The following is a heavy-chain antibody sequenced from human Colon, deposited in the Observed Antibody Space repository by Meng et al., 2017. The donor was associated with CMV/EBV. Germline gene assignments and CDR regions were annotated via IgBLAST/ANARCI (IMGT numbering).Heavy chain of an antibody. CDR2: ISTSGSTV. J-gene: IGHJ6*02. Sequence: GGSLRLSCSASGFPLSDYYIMWIRQAPGKGLEYVAYISTSGSTVYYADSVMGRLTISRDNINNVVTLHMTSLRGDDAGVYYCARGNTGGASYFFGLDLWGQGTTVT. D-gene: IGHD1-14*01. CDR1: GFPLSDYY. CDR3: ARGNTGGASYFFGLDL. V-gene: IGHV3-11*01.